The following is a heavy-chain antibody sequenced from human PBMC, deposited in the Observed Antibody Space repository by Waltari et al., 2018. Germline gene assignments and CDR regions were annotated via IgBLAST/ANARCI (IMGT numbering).Heavy chain of an antibody. D-gene: IGHD1-20*01. CDR3: ARDPGWYNWNDRHYYFDY. CDR1: GYTFTSYY. CDR2: LNPSGGST. Sequence: QVQLVQSGAEVKKPGASVKVSCKASGYTFTSYYMHWVRQAPGQGLEWMGILNPSGGSTSYAQKFQGRVTMTRDTSTSTVYMELSSLRSEDTAVYYCARDPGWYNWNDRHYYFDYWGQGTLVTVSS. J-gene: IGHJ4*02. V-gene: IGHV1-46*01.